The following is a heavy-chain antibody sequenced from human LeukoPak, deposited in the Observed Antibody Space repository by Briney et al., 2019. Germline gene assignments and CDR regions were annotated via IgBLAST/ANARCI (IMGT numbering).Heavy chain of an antibody. J-gene: IGHJ4*02. V-gene: IGHV4-4*08. Sequence: SETLSLTCAVSGDSISNYYWSWIRQPPGKGLESIGYIYTSGSTNYNPSLKSRVTISVDTSKNQFSLRLTSVTAADTAVYYCARDLPDIVVVPAAHPLDDDYWGQGTLVTVSS. CDR3: ARDLPDIVVVPAAHPLDDDY. D-gene: IGHD2-2*01. CDR2: IYTSGST. CDR1: GDSISNYY.